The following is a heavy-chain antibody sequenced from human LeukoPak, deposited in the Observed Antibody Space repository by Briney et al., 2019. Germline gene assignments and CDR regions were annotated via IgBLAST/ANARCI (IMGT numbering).Heavy chain of an antibody. J-gene: IGHJ6*03. CDR3: ARGRGYSYGYGYYYYMDV. D-gene: IGHD5-18*01. CDR2: IYYSGST. V-gene: IGHV4-59*01. Sequence: TSETLSLTCTVSGGSISSYYWSWIRQPPGKGLEWIGYIYYSGSTNYNPSLKSRVTISVDTSKNQFSLKLSSVTAADTAVYYCARGRGYSYGYGYYYYMDVWGKGTSVTVSS. CDR1: GGSISSYY.